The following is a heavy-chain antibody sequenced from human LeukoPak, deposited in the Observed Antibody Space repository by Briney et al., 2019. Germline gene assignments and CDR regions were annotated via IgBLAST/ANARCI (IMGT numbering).Heavy chain of an antibody. J-gene: IGHJ4*02. D-gene: IGHD1-26*01. CDR3: ARGTGSLDY. Sequence: PSQTLSLTCAISGDSVSSKSASWNWLRQSPSRGLEWLGRTYSRSKWFNDYAVSVKSRITINPDTSQNQFSLHLASVTPDDTAVYYCARGTGSLDYWGQGTLVTVSS. CDR2: TYSRSKWFN. V-gene: IGHV6-1*01. CDR1: GDSVSSKSAS.